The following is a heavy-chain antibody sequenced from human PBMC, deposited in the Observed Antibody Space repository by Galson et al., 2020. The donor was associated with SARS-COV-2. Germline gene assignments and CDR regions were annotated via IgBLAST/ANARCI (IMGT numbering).Heavy chain of an antibody. V-gene: IGHV4-61*09. Sequence: SETLSLTCTVSGGSISSGSYHWSWIRQPAGKGLESIGHTSTSACTHYNPSLQSPVTISVDTSKNQFSLKLSSVTAADTAVYYCARDRGFGYYYGSGSSYNWFDPGGQGTLVTVSS. CDR2: TSTSACT. D-gene: IGHD3-10*01. CDR3: ARDRGFGYYYGSGSSYNWFDP. J-gene: IGHJ5*02. CDR1: GGSISSGSYH.